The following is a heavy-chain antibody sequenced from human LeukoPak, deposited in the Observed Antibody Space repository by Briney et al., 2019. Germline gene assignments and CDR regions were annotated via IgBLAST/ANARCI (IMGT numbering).Heavy chain of an antibody. J-gene: IGHJ4*02. D-gene: IGHD5-18*01. CDR2: ISAYNGNP. CDR3: ARVKQLWFPVDY. V-gene: IGHV1-18*01. Sequence: ASVKVSCKASGYTFNDYDITWVRQAPGQGLEWMGWISAYNGNPNYAQKLQGRVTLTTDTSTNTAYMELRSLRSDDTAIYYCARVKQLWFPVDYWGQGALVTVSS. CDR1: GYTFNDYD.